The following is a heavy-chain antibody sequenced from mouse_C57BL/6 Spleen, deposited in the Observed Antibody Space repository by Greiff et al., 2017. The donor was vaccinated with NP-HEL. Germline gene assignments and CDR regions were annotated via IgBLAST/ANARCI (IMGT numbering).Heavy chain of an antibody. CDR3: ARSEDYDVLYYFDY. Sequence: QVQLQQSGAELARPGASVKLSCKASGYTFTSYGISWVKQRTGQGLEWIGEIYPRSGNTYYNEKFKGKATLTADKSSSTAYMELRSLTSEDSAVYFCARSEDYDVLYYFDYWGQGTTLTVSS. J-gene: IGHJ2*01. CDR1: GYTFTSYG. D-gene: IGHD2-4*01. V-gene: IGHV1-81*01. CDR2: IYPRSGNT.